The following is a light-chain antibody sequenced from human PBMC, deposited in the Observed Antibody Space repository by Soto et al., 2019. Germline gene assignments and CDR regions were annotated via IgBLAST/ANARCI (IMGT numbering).Light chain of an antibody. CDR2: AAS. CDR1: QSICNH. V-gene: IGKV1-39*01. J-gene: IGKJ1*01. CDR3: QQSYSSPPT. Sequence: DIQMTQSPSSLSASVEDRVIITCRASQSICNHLNWYQQKPGKAPKLLIFAASSLPSGVPSRISGSRSGPDFTLTISSLQPEDFATYYCQQSYSSPPTFGQGTKVEIK.